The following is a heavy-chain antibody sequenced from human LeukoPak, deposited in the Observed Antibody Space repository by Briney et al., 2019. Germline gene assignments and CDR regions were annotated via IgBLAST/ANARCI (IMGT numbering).Heavy chain of an antibody. Sequence: SETLSLTCTVSGGSISSSSYYWGWIRQPPGKGLEWIGSIYYSGGTYYNPSLKSRVTISVDTSKNQFSLKLSSVTAADTAVYYCARGLRVGATFYFDYWGQGTLVTVSS. V-gene: IGHV4-39*07. D-gene: IGHD1-26*01. CDR1: GGSISSSSYY. CDR2: IYYSGGT. J-gene: IGHJ4*02. CDR3: ARGLRVGATFYFDY.